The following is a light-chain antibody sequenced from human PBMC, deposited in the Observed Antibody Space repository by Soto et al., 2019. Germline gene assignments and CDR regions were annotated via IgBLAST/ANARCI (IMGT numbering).Light chain of an antibody. CDR2: EAS. CDR3: QQYKSYST. J-gene: IGKJ1*01. V-gene: IGKV1-5*03. CDR1: QNINKW. Sequence: DIQMTQSPSTLSASVGDRVTITCRASQNINKWLAWYQQKPGKAPKLLIYEASTLEGGVPSRFSGSGSGTEFTLTISSLQPDDFATYWCQQYKSYSTFGQGTHMDIK.